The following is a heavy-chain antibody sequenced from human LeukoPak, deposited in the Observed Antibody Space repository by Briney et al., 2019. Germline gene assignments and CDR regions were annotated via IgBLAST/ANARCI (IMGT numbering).Heavy chain of an antibody. D-gene: IGHD2-15*01. CDR3: ATDPTALGYCSGGSCYNNDY. J-gene: IGHJ4*02. Sequence: SVKVSCKASGFTFTSSAVQWVRQARGQRLEWIGWIVVGSGNTNYAQKFQERVTITRDMSTSTAYMELSSLRSEDTAVYYCATDPTALGYCSGGSCYNNDYWGQGTLVTVSS. CDR1: GFTFTSSA. CDR2: IVVGSGNT. V-gene: IGHV1-58*01.